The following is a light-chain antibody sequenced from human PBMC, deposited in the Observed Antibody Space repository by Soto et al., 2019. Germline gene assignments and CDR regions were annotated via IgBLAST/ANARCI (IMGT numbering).Light chain of an antibody. CDR3: QQSYSLPYT. Sequence: DIQMAQSPSSLSASVGDRVIITCRASESINTNLNWFQQRPGAAPKLLIFDASGLQSWVPSRFSGSGSGTDFTLTISSLQPEDCATYFCQQSYSLPYTFGQGTNMEI. J-gene: IGKJ2*01. CDR1: ESINTN. CDR2: DAS. V-gene: IGKV1-39*01.